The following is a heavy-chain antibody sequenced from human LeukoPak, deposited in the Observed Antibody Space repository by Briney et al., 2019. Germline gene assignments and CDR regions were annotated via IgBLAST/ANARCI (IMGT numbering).Heavy chain of an antibody. D-gene: IGHD3-22*01. V-gene: IGHV4-39*07. J-gene: IGHJ6*02. Sequence: SETLSLTCTVSGGSISSSSYYWGWIRQPPGKGLEWIGSIYYSGSTYYNPSLKSRVTISVDTSKNQFSLKLSSVTAADTAVYYCARAQRGSSGYYYYYYGMDVWGQGTTVTVSS. CDR1: GGSISSSSYY. CDR2: IYYSGST. CDR3: ARAQRGSSGYYYYYYGMDV.